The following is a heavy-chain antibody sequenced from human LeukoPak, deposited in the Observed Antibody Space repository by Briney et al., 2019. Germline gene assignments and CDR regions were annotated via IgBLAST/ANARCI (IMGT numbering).Heavy chain of an antibody. V-gene: IGHV3-23*01. CDR3: AKDQWDIVVVPAAIPDAFDI. CDR1: GFTFSSYA. J-gene: IGHJ3*02. Sequence: GGSLRLSCAASGFTFSSYAMSWVRQAPGKGLEWVSAISGSGGSTYYADSVKDRFTISRDNSKNTLYLQMNSLRAEDTAVYYCAKDQWDIVVVPAAIPDAFDIWGQGTMVTVSS. D-gene: IGHD2-2*01. CDR2: ISGSGGST.